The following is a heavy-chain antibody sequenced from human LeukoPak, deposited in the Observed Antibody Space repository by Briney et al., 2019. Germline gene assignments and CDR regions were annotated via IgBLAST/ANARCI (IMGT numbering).Heavy chain of an antibody. Sequence: PSETLSLTCAVYGGSFSGYYWSWIRQPPGKGLEWIGEINHSGSTNYNPSLKSRVTISVETSKNEFSLKLRSVTAADTAVYYCARVTGYRIEDYLDYWGQGTLVTVSS. J-gene: IGHJ4*02. D-gene: IGHD6-13*01. CDR1: GGSFSGYY. CDR2: INHSGST. V-gene: IGHV4-34*01. CDR3: ARVTGYRIEDYLDY.